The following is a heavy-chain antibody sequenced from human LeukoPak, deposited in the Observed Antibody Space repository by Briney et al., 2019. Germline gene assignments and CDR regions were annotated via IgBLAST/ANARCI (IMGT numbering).Heavy chain of an antibody. CDR1: GGSISSSSYY. CDR3: ARLPAAAGMIDY. D-gene: IGHD6-13*01. J-gene: IGHJ4*02. Sequence: SETPSLTCTVSGGSISSSSYYWGWIRQPPGKGLEWIGSIYYSGSTYYNPSLKSRVTISVDTSKNQFSLKLSSVTAADTAVYYCARLPAAAGMIDYWGQGTLVTVSS. CDR2: IYYSGST. V-gene: IGHV4-39*01.